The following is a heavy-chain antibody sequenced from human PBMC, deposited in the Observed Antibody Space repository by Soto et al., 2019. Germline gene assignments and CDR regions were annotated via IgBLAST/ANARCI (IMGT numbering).Heavy chain of an antibody. CDR2: INHSGST. CDR1: GGSFSGYY. J-gene: IGHJ5*02. Sequence: SETLSLTCAVYGGSFSGYYWSWIRQPPGKGLEWIGEINHSGSTNYNPSLKSRVTISVDTSKNQFSLKLSSVTAADTAVYYCARSRVVATISRIERAYYNWFDPWGQGTLVTVSS. V-gene: IGHV4-34*01. D-gene: IGHD5-12*01. CDR3: ARSRVVATISRIERAYYNWFDP.